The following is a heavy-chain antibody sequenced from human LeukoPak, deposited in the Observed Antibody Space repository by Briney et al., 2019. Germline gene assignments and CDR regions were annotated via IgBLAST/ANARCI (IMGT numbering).Heavy chain of an antibody. Sequence: SGGSLRLSCAASGFTFSSYAMSWVRQAPGKGLEWVSGISAIGGSTYYADSVKGRFTISRDNSKNTLYLQMNSLRAEDTAVYYCAKDAPGYYDVDYFDYWGQGTLVTVSS. CDR2: ISAIGGST. D-gene: IGHD3-10*02. CDR1: GFTFSSYA. CDR3: AKDAPGYYDVDYFDY. J-gene: IGHJ4*02. V-gene: IGHV3-23*01.